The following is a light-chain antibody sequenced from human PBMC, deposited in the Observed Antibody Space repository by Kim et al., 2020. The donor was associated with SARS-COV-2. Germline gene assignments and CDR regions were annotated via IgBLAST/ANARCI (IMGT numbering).Light chain of an antibody. V-gene: IGKV1-5*03. CDR1: QRISRW. CDR2: KSS. J-gene: IGKJ1*01. CDR3: QQYNSYWA. Sequence: SAPVGDRVAIACRASQRISRWLASYQQRPGKAPKHLIYKSSSMESGVQSRFSHSGAGIEFTLTLRSLQPDDFATNFCQQYNSYWAFGQRTTGDSK.